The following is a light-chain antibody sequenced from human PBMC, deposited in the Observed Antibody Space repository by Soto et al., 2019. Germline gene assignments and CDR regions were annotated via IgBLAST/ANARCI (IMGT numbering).Light chain of an antibody. J-gene: IGLJ1*01. V-gene: IGLV2-14*01. CDR2: EVS. CDR1: SSDVGGYNY. CDR3: SSYTSSSTYV. Sequence: SVLTQPASVSGSPGQPITISCTGTSSDVGGYNYVSWYQQHPGKAPKVMIYEVSNRPSGVSNRFSGSKSGNTASLTISGLQAEDEADYYCSSYTSSSTYVFXTGTKVTVL.